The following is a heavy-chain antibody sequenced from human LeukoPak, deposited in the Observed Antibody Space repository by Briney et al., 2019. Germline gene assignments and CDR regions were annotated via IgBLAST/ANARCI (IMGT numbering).Heavy chain of an antibody. CDR3: ARVGRIVGATTPFYYFDY. CDR1: GYTFTTYD. CDR2: MNPYSGNR. Sequence: GASVTVSCKASGYTFTTYDIYWVRQAAGQGLEWMGWMNPYSGNRGYAQKFQGRVTVSRNTSISTVYMELSSLRSDDTAVYYCARVGRIVGATTPFYYFDYWGQGTLVTVSS. J-gene: IGHJ4*02. V-gene: IGHV1-8*03. D-gene: IGHD1-26*01.